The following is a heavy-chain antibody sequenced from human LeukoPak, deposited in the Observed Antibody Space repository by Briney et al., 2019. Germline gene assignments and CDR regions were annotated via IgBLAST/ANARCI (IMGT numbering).Heavy chain of an antibody. D-gene: IGHD3-3*01. CDR1: GRSIRSYY. J-gene: IGHJ4*02. CDR2: IYFSGST. CDR3: ATSYDTNFDY. V-gene: IGHV4-59*01. Sequence: SETLSLTCTVSGRSIRSYYWSWIRQPPGKGLEWIGYIYFSGSTSYNPSLKSRVTISVDRSKNQFSLKLSSVAAADTAVYYCATSYDTNFDYWGQGTLVTVSS.